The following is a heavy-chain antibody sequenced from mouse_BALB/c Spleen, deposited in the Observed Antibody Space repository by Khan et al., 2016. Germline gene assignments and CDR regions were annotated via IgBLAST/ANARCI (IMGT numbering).Heavy chain of an antibody. CDR1: EYTFTNYG. CDR3: ARTGDYRYYAMDY. CDR2: INTNTGEP. Sequence: QIQLVQSGPELKKPGETVKISCKASEYTFTNYGMNWVKQAPGKGLKWMGWINTNTGEPTYAEEFKGRFAFSLETSASTAYLQINNLTNEDSPTYLCARTGDYRYYAMDYWGQGTSVTVSS. D-gene: IGHD2-13*01. J-gene: IGHJ4*01. V-gene: IGHV9-3*02.